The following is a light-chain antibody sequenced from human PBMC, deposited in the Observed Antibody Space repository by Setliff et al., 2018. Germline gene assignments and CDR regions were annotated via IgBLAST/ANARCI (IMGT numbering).Light chain of an antibody. CDR2: RNN. CDR3: CSYAGSYTFLYV. Sequence: QSVLTQPPSASGTPGQRVTISCSGSSSNIGSNTVNWYQQLPGTAPKLLIYRNNQRPSGVPDRFSGSKSGNTASLTISGLQAEDEADYYCCSYAGSYTFLYVFGTGTKVTVL. J-gene: IGLJ1*01. CDR1: SSNIGSNT. V-gene: IGLV1-44*01.